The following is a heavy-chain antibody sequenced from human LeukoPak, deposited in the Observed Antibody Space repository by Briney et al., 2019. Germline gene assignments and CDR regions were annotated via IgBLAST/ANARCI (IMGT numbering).Heavy chain of an antibody. V-gene: IGHV3-53*01. Sequence: GGSLRLACAASGFTVSNNYMSWVRQAPGKGLEWVSVIYSGGSTYYADSVKGRFTISRDNSKNTLYLQMNSLRAEDTAVYYCARVSSGSSDYWGQGTLVTVSS. CDR2: IYSGGST. CDR1: GFTVSNNY. CDR3: ARVSSGSSDY. D-gene: IGHD3-10*01. J-gene: IGHJ4*02.